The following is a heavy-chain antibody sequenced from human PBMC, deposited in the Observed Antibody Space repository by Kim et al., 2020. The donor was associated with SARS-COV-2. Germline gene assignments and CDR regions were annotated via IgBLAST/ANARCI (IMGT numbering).Heavy chain of an antibody. CDR3: ARDQRAMVRGVHPTDY. V-gene: IGHV1-18*04. CDR2: ISAYNGNT. J-gene: IGHJ4*02. D-gene: IGHD3-10*01. CDR1: GYTFTSYG. Sequence: ASVKVSCKASGYTFTSYGISWVRQAPGQGLEWMGWISAYNGNTNYAQKLQGRVTMTTDTSTSTAYMELRSLRSDDTAVYYCARDQRAMVRGVHPTDYWGQGTLVTVSS.